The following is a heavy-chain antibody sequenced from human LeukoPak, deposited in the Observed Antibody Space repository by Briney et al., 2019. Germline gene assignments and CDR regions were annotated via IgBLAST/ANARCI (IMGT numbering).Heavy chain of an antibody. J-gene: IGHJ5*02. D-gene: IGHD1-7*01. CDR3: ARDLTGLELLSGPFWFDP. Sequence: GASVKVSCKASGYTFTGYYMHWVRQAPGQGLEWMGWISPNSGGTNYAQQFQGRVTMTRDTSISTAYMELSRLRSDDTAVYYCARDLTGLELLSGPFWFDPWGQGTLVTVSS. V-gene: IGHV1-2*02. CDR2: ISPNSGGT. CDR1: GYTFTGYY.